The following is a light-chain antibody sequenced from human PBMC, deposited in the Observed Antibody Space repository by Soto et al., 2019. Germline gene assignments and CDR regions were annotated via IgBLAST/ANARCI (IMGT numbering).Light chain of an antibody. CDR2: AAS. J-gene: IGKJ1*01. V-gene: IGKV3-20*01. CDR1: QSVSSSY. Sequence: EIVLTQSPGTLSLSPGERATLSCRASQSVSSSYLAWYQQKPGQAPRLFIYAASIRATGIPDRFSGSGSGTDFTLTISSLEPEAFALYYCQQYGRSPRTFGRGTKVEIK. CDR3: QQYGRSPRT.